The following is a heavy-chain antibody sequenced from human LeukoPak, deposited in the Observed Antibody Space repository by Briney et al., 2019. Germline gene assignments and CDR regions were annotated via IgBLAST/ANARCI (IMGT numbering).Heavy chain of an antibody. CDR1: GITFSRFW. D-gene: IGHD6-6*01. Sequence: GGSLRLSCAASGITFSRFWMSWVRQAPGKGLQWVANINQDGSEKHYVDSVKGRFTISRDNAENSLYLQMNSLRAEDTAVYYCARVRSSAYWGQGTLVTVSS. CDR3: ARVRSSAY. V-gene: IGHV3-7*03. CDR2: INQDGSEK. J-gene: IGHJ4*02.